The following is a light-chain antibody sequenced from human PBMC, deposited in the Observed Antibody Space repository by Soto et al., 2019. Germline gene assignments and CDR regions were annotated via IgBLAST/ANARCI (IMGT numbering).Light chain of an antibody. CDR1: TSNIGSNT. J-gene: IGLJ1*01. CDR2: SNN. V-gene: IGLV1-44*01. CDR3: AAWDDGLNGYV. Sequence: QSVLTQPPSASGTAGQRVTISCSGSTSNIGSNTVNRYQQLPGTAPRTLIYSNNQRPSGVPDRFSGSKSGTSGSLAISGLLSEDEADYYCAAWDDGLNGYVFGTGTKVTVL.